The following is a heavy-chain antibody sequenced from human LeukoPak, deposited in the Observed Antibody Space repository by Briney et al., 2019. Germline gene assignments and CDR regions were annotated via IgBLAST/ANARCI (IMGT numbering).Heavy chain of an antibody. Sequence: KPSETLSLTCAVYGGSFSGYYWSWIRQPPGKGLEWIGEINHSGSTNYNPSLKSRVTISVDTSKNQFSLKLSSVTAADTAVYYCARGLDCSGGSCYSVVDYWGRGTLVTVSS. J-gene: IGHJ4*02. CDR1: GGSFSGYY. V-gene: IGHV4-34*01. D-gene: IGHD2-15*01. CDR3: ARGLDCSGGSCYSVVDY. CDR2: INHSGST.